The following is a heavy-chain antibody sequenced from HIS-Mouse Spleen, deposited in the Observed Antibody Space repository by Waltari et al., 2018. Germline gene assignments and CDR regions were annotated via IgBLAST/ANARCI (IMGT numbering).Heavy chain of an antibody. CDR1: GFTVSSNY. D-gene: IGHD3-10*01. Sequence: EVQLVETGGGLIQPGGSLRLSCAGSGFTVSSNYMSWVRQAPGKGLGGVSVIYSGGSTYYADSVKGRFTISRDNSKNTLYLQMNSLRAEDTAVYYCARHYYYGSGSYYFDYWGQGTLVTVSS. CDR3: ARHYYYGSGSYYFDY. V-gene: IGHV3-53*02. CDR2: IYSGGST. J-gene: IGHJ4*02.